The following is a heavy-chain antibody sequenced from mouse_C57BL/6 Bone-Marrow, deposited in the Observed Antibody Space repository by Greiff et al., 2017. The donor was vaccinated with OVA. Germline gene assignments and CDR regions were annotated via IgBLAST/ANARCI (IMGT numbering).Heavy chain of an antibody. CDR2: IDPENGDT. Sequence: EVKLQESGAELVRPGASVKLSCTASGFNIKDDYMHWVKQRPEQGLEWIGWIDPENGDTEYASKFQGKATITADTSSNTAYLQLSSLTSEDTAVYYCTDYYDAMDYWGQGTSVTVSS. J-gene: IGHJ4*01. D-gene: IGHD2-13*01. V-gene: IGHV14-4*01. CDR1: GFNIKDDY. CDR3: TDYYDAMDY.